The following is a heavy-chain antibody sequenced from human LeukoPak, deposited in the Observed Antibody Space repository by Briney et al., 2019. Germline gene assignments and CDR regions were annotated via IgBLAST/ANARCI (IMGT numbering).Heavy chain of an antibody. CDR1: GYRFSNYW. CDR2: IYPGDSDT. V-gene: IGHV5-51*01. Sequence: GESLKISCKGSGYRFSNYWIGWVRQMPGKGLEWMAIIYPGDSDTRYSPSFQGQVTISADKSISTAYLQWSSMKASDTAMYYCAIAGDSNTNFYRCFNYWGQGTLVTVSS. J-gene: IGHJ4*02. D-gene: IGHD2-2*01. CDR3: AIAGDSNTNFYRCFNY.